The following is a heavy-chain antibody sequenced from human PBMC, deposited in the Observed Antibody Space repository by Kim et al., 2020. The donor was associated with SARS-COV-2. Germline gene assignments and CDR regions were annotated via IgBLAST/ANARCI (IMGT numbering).Heavy chain of an antibody. Sequence: VTGRFTISRDNSNNTLYLQMNSLRAEDTAVYYCAREGDDSSGYFYYCFDYWGQGTLVTVSS. J-gene: IGHJ4*02. V-gene: IGHV3-23*01. CDR3: AREGDDSSGYFYYCFDY. D-gene: IGHD3-22*01.